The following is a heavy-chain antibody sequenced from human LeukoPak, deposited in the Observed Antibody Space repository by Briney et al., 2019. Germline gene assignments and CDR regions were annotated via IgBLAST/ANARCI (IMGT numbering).Heavy chain of an antibody. D-gene: IGHD4-17*01. CDR3: ARALDYGDWIDY. CDR2: IYYSGST. J-gene: IGHJ4*02. Sequence: SETLSLTYTVSGGSISSTSYFWGWIRQPPGKGLEWIGIIYYSGSTSYNPSLKSRVTISVDTSKNQFSLKLSSVTAADTAVYYCARALDYGDWIDYWGQGTLVTVSS. CDR1: GGSISSTSYF. V-gene: IGHV4-39*01.